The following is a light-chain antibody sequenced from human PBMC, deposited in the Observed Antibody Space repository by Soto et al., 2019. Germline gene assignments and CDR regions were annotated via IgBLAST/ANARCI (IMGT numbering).Light chain of an antibody. J-gene: IGKJ4*01. CDR2: DAS. CDR3: QQRNSWPLT. Sequence: EIVLTQSPATLSLSPGERATLSCRASQSVRSNLAWYQKKSGQPPRLLIYDASSRATDIPARFSGSGSGTDFTLTISSLAPEDFAIYYCQQRNSWPLTFGGGTEVEIK. CDR1: QSVRSN. V-gene: IGKV3-11*01.